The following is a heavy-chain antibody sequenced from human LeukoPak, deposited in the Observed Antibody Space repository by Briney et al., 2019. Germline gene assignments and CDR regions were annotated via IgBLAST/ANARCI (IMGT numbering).Heavy chain of an antibody. J-gene: IGHJ4*02. CDR2: IYSGGST. V-gene: IGHV3-53*05. D-gene: IGHD3-10*01. Sequence: PGGSLRLSCAVSGFIVSSDYMSWVRQAPGKGLEWVSTIYSGGSTYYADSVKGRFTISRDNSRSTLYLQMNSLRPEDTAIYYCAREGYYGSGSPPSLYFDYWGQGTLVTVSS. CDR3: AREGYYGSGSPPSLYFDY. CDR1: GFIVSSDY.